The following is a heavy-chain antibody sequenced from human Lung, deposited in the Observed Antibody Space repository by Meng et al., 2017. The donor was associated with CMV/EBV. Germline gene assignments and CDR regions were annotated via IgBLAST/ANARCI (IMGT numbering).Heavy chain of an antibody. D-gene: IGHD1-26*01. V-gene: IGHV3-21*01. CDR3: ARGESEWELLSYYYYYYGMEV. J-gene: IGHJ6*04. Sequence: GESLKISCAASGFTFSSYSMNWVRQAPGKGLEWVSSISSSSSYIYYADSVKGRFTISRDNAKNSLYLQMNSLRAEDTAVYYCARGESEWELLSYYYYYYGMEVWGTWNXV. CDR2: ISSSSSYI. CDR1: GFTFSSYS.